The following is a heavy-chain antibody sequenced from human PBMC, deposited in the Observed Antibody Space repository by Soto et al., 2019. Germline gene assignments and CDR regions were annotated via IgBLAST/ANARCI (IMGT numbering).Heavy chain of an antibody. Sequence: QVQLVQSGAELKKPGASVNVSCKASGYTFTSYGISWVRQAPGQGLEWMGWISAYNGNTNYAQKRQGRVTMTTATSTGTAYMELRSLRSDDTAVYYCARDAAVGLFDYWGQGTLVTVSS. J-gene: IGHJ4*02. CDR3: ARDAAVGLFDY. V-gene: IGHV1-18*01. CDR2: ISAYNGNT. CDR1: GYTFTSYG. D-gene: IGHD1-26*01.